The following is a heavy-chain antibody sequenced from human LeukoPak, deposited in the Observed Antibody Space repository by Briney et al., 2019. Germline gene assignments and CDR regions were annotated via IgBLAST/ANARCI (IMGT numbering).Heavy chain of an antibody. CDR2: FDPEDGET. Sequence: ASVKVSCKASGYTFTSYYMHWVRQAPGKGLEWMGGFDPEDGETIYAQKFQGRVTMTEDTSTDTAYMELSSLRSEDTAVYYCATDRCSGGSCYQDGFDYWGQGTLVTVSS. D-gene: IGHD2-15*01. V-gene: IGHV1-24*01. CDR1: GYTFTSYY. J-gene: IGHJ4*02. CDR3: ATDRCSGGSCYQDGFDY.